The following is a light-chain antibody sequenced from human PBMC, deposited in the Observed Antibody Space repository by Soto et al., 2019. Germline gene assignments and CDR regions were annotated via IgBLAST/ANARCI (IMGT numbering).Light chain of an antibody. V-gene: IGKV1-33*01. J-gene: IGKJ3*01. CDR2: DAS. CDR3: QQYDNLPPLFT. CDR1: PDISNS. Sequence: DIPMTQSPSSLSASVGDRVTITCQASPDISNSLNWYQQKPGKAPKLLIYDASNLETGVPSRFSGSGSGTDFTFTISSLQPEDIATYYCQQYDNLPPLFTFGPGTKVDIK.